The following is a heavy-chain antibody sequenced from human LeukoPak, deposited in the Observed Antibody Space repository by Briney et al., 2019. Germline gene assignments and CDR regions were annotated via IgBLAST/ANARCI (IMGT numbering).Heavy chain of an antibody. CDR2: INAGNGNT. CDR1: GYTFTSYA. CDR3: ARDGGGSYGMDV. Sequence: ASVNVSCKASGYTFTSYAMHWVRQAPGQRLEWMGWINAGNGNTKYSQKFQGRVTITRDTSASTAYMELSSLRSEDTAVYYCARDGGGSYGMDVWGQGITVTVSS. J-gene: IGHJ6*02. V-gene: IGHV1-3*01. D-gene: IGHD4-23*01.